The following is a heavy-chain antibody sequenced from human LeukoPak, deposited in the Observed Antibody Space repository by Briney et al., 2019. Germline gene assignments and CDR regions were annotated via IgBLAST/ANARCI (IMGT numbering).Heavy chain of an antibody. D-gene: IGHD3-3*01. V-gene: IGHV3-33*01. J-gene: IGHJ5*02. CDR2: IWYDGTNK. Sequence: PGRSLRLSCAASGFTFSDYGMHWVRQAPGKGLEWVALIWYDGTNKYYVDSVKGRFTISRDNSKNTLYLQMNSLRADDTAVYYCAREGGDRYDFWSGYPTYNWFDPWGQGTLVTVSS. CDR1: GFTFSDYG. CDR3: AREGGDRYDFWSGYPTYNWFDP.